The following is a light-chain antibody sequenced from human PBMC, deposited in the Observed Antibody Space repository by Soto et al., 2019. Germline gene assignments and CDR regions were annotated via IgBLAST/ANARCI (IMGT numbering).Light chain of an antibody. CDR3: QQYNSYPT. J-gene: IGKJ1*01. Sequence: DIQMTQSPSTLSASVGDRVTITCRASQSISSWLAWYQQKPGKAPKLLIYDASSLESWVPSRFSGNGSGTKFTPTISSLQPDDFATYYCQQYNSYPTFGQGTKVEIK. V-gene: IGKV1-5*01. CDR2: DAS. CDR1: QSISSW.